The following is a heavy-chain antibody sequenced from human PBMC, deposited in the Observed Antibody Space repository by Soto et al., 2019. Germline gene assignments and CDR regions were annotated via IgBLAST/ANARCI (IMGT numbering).Heavy chain of an antibody. D-gene: IGHD6-6*01. V-gene: IGHV3-13*01. CDR3: ARAGIGSSLGGMDV. Sequence: PGGPLRLSSAASGFTFSSYDMHWVRQATGKGLEWVSAIGTAGDTYYPGSVKGRFTISRENAKNSLYPQMNSLRAEDTAVYYCARAGIGSSLGGMDVWGQGTTVTVSS. CDR1: GFTFSSYD. CDR2: IGTAGDT. J-gene: IGHJ6*02.